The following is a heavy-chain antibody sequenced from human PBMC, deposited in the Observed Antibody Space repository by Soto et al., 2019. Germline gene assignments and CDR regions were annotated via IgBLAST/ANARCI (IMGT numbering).Heavy chain of an antibody. J-gene: IGHJ6*02. Sequence: ASVKVSCKASGYTFTSYGISWVRQAPGQGLEWMGWISAYNGNTNYAQKLQGRVTMTTDTSTSTAYMELRSLRSDDTAVYYCARDPYSSSWLYYYYYGMDVWGQRTTVTVSS. CDR3: ARDPYSSSWLYYYYYGMDV. CDR1: GYTFTSYG. CDR2: ISAYNGNT. D-gene: IGHD6-13*01. V-gene: IGHV1-18*04.